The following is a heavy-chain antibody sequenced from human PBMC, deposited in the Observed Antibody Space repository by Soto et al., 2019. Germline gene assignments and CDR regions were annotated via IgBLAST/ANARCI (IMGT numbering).Heavy chain of an antibody. Sequence: PGGSLRLSCAASGFTFSSYWMSWVRQAPGKGLEWVANIKQDGSEKYYVDSVKGRFTISRDNAKNSLYLQMNSLRAEDTAVYYCARTGSDYDFWSGYSYFDYWGQGTLVTVSS. CDR3: ARTGSDYDFWSGYSYFDY. CDR1: GFTFSSYW. V-gene: IGHV3-7*01. D-gene: IGHD3-3*01. J-gene: IGHJ4*02. CDR2: IKQDGSEK.